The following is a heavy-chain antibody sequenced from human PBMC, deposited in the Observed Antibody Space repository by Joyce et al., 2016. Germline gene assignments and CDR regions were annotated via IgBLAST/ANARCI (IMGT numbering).Heavy chain of an antibody. V-gene: IGHV4-38-2*01. D-gene: IGHD3-10*01. CDR3: ARGVHY. J-gene: IGHJ4*02. Sequence: QVQLQQSGPGLVRPSETLSLTCAVSGYSISRGYSWAWIRQPPGKGLEWIGVVNPDGSTSYNPSLKSRVTISRDTAKNQFSLNLTSVSAADTAVYYCARGVHYWGQGTLVTVSS. CDR2: VNPDGST. CDR1: GYSISRGYS.